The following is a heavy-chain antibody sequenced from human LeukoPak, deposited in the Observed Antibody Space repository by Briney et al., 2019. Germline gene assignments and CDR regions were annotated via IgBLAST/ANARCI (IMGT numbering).Heavy chain of an antibody. Sequence: SETLSLTCTVSGGSISSYYWSWIRQPPGKGLEWIGYIYYSGSTNYNPFLKSRVTISVDTSKNQFSLKLSSVTAADTAVYYCARESGYLYGMDVWGQGTTVTVSS. CDR3: ARESGYLYGMDV. J-gene: IGHJ6*02. D-gene: IGHD1-26*01. V-gene: IGHV4-59*01. CDR2: IYYSGST. CDR1: GGSISSYY.